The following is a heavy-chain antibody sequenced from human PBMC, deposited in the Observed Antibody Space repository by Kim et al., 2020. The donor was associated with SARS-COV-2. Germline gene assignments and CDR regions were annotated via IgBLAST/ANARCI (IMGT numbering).Heavy chain of an antibody. CDR3: AKVGADGSGFFDF. Sequence: GGSLRLSCEVSGFTSSNYVISWVRQAPGKGLEWGSSISGTGNSLTYADSVRGRFTVSRDSSRNMVHLQLNNLLAEDTATYHCAKVGADGSGFFDFLGQGT. CDR2: ISGTGNSL. J-gene: IGHJ4*02. V-gene: IGHV3-23*01. CDR1: GFTSSNYV. D-gene: IGHD3-22*01.